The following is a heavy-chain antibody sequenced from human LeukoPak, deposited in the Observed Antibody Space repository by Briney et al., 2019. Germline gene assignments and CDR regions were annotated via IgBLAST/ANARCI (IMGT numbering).Heavy chain of an antibody. CDR1: GFTFSSYA. D-gene: IGHD6-13*01. CDR3: ARVGFPGIAAAGTFDY. CDR2: ISYDGSNK. V-gene: IGHV3-30*04. J-gene: IGHJ4*02. Sequence: GRSLRLSCAASGFTFSSYAMHWVRQAPGKGLEGGAVISYDGSNKYYADSVKGRFTISRDNSKNTLYLQMNSLRAEDTAVYYCARVGFPGIAAAGTFDYWGQGTLVTVSS.